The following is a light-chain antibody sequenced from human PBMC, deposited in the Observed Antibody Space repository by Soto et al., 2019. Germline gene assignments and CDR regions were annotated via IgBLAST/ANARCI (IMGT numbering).Light chain of an antibody. CDR1: QSVSNNY. CDR3: QQYGSSGT. CDR2: GAS. V-gene: IGKV3-20*01. Sequence: EIVMTQSPGTLSLSPGERATLSCRASQSVSNNYLAWYQQKPCQAPRLLIYGASNRATGIPDRLSGSGSGTDFTLAISRMEPEDFAVYYCQQYGSSGTFGHGTKVDIK. J-gene: IGKJ1*01.